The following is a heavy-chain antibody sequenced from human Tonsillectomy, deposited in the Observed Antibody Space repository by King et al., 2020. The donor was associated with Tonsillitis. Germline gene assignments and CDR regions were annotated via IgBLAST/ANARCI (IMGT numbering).Heavy chain of an antibody. J-gene: IGHJ3*02. CDR2: INHSGST. CDR1: GGSFSGYY. V-gene: IGHV4-34*01. D-gene: IGHD3-22*01. Sequence: VQLQQWGAGLLKPSETLSLTGAVYGGSFSGYYWRCLRQPPWQGLEWIGEINHSGSTNYNPSLKSRVSISVYTSKNQFSLKLSSVTAADTAVYYCARDPTYYYDSSCYYYLITDAFDIWGQGTMVTVSS. CDR3: ARDPTYYYDSSCYYYLITDAFDI.